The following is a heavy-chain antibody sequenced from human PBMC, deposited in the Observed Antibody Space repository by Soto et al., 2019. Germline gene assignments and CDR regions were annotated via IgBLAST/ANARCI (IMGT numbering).Heavy chain of an antibody. CDR3: ATGGAFCSSTSCYTWFDP. Sequence: QAQLVESGGGLVKPGGSLRLSCAASGFIFSDYYMTWIRQAPGKGLEWVSYISTSSSYRNYADSVKGRFTISRDNAKNSLFLQMDSLRVEDTAVYYCATGGAFCSSTSCYTWFDPGGQGTLVTVSS. J-gene: IGHJ5*02. D-gene: IGHD2-2*02. CDR2: ISTSSSYR. CDR1: GFIFSDYY. V-gene: IGHV3-11*06.